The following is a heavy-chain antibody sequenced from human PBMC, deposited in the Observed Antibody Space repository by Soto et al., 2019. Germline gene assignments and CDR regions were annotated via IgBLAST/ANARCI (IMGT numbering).Heavy chain of an antibody. Sequence: SVKVSCKASGGSFNSYAMSWVRQAPGQGLEWMGGIIPMSGIPNYAQKFKGRVTITADKSTNTVYLEVNNLTYDDTAVYYCTRRGRESANWFDPWGQGTQVTVS. CDR3: TRRGRESANWFDP. V-gene: IGHV1-69*10. D-gene: IGHD3-10*01. CDR2: IIPMSGIP. J-gene: IGHJ5*02. CDR1: GGSFNSYA.